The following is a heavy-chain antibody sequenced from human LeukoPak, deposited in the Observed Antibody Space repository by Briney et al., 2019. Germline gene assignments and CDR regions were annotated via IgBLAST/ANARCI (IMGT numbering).Heavy chain of an antibody. J-gene: IGHJ5*02. CDR2: IYYSGST. D-gene: IGHD2-15*01. Sequence: PSQTLSLTCTVSGGSISSGGCYWSWIRQHPGKGLEWIVYIYYSGSTYYNPSLKSRVTISVDTSKNQFSLKLSSVTAADTAVYYCAGYCSGGSCYSDWFDPWGQGTLVTVSS. V-gene: IGHV4-31*03. CDR3: AGYCSGGSCYSDWFDP. CDR1: GGSISSGGCY.